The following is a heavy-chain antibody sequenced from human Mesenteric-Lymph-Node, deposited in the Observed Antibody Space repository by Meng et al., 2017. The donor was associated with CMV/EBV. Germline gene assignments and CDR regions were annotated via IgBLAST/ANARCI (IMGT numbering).Heavy chain of an antibody. CDR2: IYYSGIT. Sequence: SETLSLTCTVSGGSISSSSHYWGWIRQPPGKGLEWIGSIYYSGITYNNPSLKTRVTMSVDTSKTQFSLQLRSVTAADTAVYYCARRRRYCSSTSCHVYYFDYWGQGTLVTVSS. CDR3: ARRRRYCSSTSCHVYYFDY. CDR1: GGSISSSSHY. D-gene: IGHD2-2*01. J-gene: IGHJ4*02. V-gene: IGHV4-39*01.